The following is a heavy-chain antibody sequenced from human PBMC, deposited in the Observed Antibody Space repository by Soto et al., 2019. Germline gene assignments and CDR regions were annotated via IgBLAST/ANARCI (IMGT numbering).Heavy chain of an antibody. V-gene: IGHV1-46*01. D-gene: IGHD6-13*01. CDR1: GYTFTSYY. Sequence: GASVKVSCKASGYTFTSYYMHWVRQAPGQGLEWMGIINPSGGSTSYAQKFQGRVTMTRDTSTSTVYMELSSLRSEDTAVYYCARGSRMRVGIAAAGTPRLIDWFDPWGQGTLVTVSS. CDR2: INPSGGST. CDR3: ARGSRMRVGIAAAGTPRLIDWFDP. J-gene: IGHJ5*02.